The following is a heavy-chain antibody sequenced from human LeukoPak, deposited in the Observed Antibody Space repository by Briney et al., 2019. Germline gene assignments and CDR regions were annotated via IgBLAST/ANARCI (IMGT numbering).Heavy chain of an antibody. V-gene: IGHV1-2*02. CDR2: INPNSGGT. D-gene: IGHD3-16*01. CDR3: ARSITITFGGFNWFDP. CDR1: GYTFTGYY. J-gene: IGHJ5*02. Sequence: ASVKVSCKASGYTFTGYYMHWARQAPGQGLEWMGWINPNSGGTNYAQKFQGRVTMTRDTSISTAYMELSRLRSEDTAVYYCARSITITFGGFNWFDPWGQGTLATVSS.